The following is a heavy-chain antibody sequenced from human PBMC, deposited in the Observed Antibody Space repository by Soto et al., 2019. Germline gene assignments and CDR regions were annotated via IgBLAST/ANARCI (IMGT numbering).Heavy chain of an antibody. CDR1: GGSISSYY. J-gene: IGHJ6*02. V-gene: IGHV4-59*01. CDR2: IYYSGST. CDR3: ARADSSGWYPRYYYYYYGMDV. Sequence: SETLSLTCTVSGGSISSYYWSWIRQPPGKGLEWIGYIYYSGSTNYNPSLKSQVTISVDTSKNQFSLKLSSVTAADTAVYYCARADSSGWYPRYYYYYYGMDVWGQGTTVTVSS. D-gene: IGHD6-19*01.